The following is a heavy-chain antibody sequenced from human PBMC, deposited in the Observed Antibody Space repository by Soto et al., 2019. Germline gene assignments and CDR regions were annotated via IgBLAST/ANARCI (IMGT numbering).Heavy chain of an antibody. D-gene: IGHD6-13*01. CDR2: ISGSGGST. Sequence: PGGSLRLSCAASGFTFGSYTMSWVRQAPGKGLEWVSAISGSGGSTYYADSVKGRFTISRDNSKNTLYLQMNSLRAEDTAVYYCAKEPHVVAAAGTGYWFDPWGQGTLVTVSS. J-gene: IGHJ5*02. CDR3: AKEPHVVAAAGTGYWFDP. CDR1: GFTFGSYT. V-gene: IGHV3-23*01.